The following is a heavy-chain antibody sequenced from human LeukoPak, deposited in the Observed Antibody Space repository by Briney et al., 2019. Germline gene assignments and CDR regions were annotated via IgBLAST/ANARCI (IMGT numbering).Heavy chain of an antibody. Sequence: SETLSLTCTVSGGSISSGDHYWSWIRQPPGKGLEWIGYIYYSGSTYYNPSPKSRIAILIDTSKSQFSLKLNSVTAADTAVYYCARERAGEGLDYWGQGTLVTVSS. J-gene: IGHJ4*02. CDR2: IYYSGST. D-gene: IGHD7-27*01. CDR1: GGSISSGDHY. V-gene: IGHV4-30-4*01. CDR3: ARERAGEGLDY.